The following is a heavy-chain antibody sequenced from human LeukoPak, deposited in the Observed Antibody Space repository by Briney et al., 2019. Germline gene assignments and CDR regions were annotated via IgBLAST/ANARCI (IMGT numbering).Heavy chain of an antibody. D-gene: IGHD2-8*01. J-gene: IGHJ4*02. CDR2: IYSGGST. CDR1: GFTVSSNY. V-gene: IGHV3-53*05. CDR3: AKDGLMRFLDY. Sequence: PGGSLRLSCAASGFTVSSNYMSWVRQAPGKGLEWVSVIYSGGSTYYADSVKGRFTISRDNSKNTLYLQMNSLRADDTAVYHCAKDGLMRFLDYWGQGTLVTVSS.